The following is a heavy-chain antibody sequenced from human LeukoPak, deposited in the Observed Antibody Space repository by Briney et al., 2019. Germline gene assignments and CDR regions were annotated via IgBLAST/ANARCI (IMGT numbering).Heavy chain of an antibody. J-gene: IGHJ4*02. CDR2: IIPIFGTA. CDR3: ARERATTTFDY. CDR1: GGTFSSYA. V-gene: IGHV1-69*13. D-gene: IGHD1-14*01. Sequence: ASVKVSCKASGGTFSSYAISWVRQAPGQGLEWMGGIIPIFGTANYAQKFQGRVTITADESTSTAYMELKSLKSEDTAVYFCARERATTTFDYWGQGTLVTVSS.